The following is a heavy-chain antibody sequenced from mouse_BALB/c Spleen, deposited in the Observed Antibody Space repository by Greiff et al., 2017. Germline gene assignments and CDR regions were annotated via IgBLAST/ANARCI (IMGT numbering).Heavy chain of an antibody. Sequence: DVKLVESGGGLVKPGGSLKLSCAASGFTFSSYAMSWVRQTPETRLEWVASISSGGSTYYPDSVKGRFTISRDNARNILYLQMSSLRSEDTAMYYCARRATDYWGQGTTLTVSS. CDR1: GFTFSSYA. CDR2: ISSGGST. V-gene: IGHV5-6-5*01. D-gene: IGHD3-1*01. CDR3: ARRATDY. J-gene: IGHJ2*01.